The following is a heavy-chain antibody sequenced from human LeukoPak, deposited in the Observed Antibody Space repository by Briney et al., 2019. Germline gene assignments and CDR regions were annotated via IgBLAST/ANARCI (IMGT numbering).Heavy chain of an antibody. Sequence: SETLSLTCAVYGGSFSGYYWSWIRQPPGKGLEWIGEINHSGSTNYNPSLKSRVTISVDTSKNQFSLKLGSVTAADAAVYYCAKSDSSSSDAFDIWGQGTMVTVSS. D-gene: IGHD3-22*01. J-gene: IGHJ3*02. CDR3: AKSDSSSSDAFDI. CDR1: GGSFSGYY. CDR2: INHSGST. V-gene: IGHV4-34*06.